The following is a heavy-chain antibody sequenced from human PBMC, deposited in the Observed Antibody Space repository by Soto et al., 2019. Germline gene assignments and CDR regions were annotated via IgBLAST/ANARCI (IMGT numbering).Heavy chain of an antibody. CDR2: FDLEEGQT. J-gene: IGHJ4*02. Sequence: QVQLVQSGAEVKKPGASVQVSCKVSGYILSDLSIHWVRQAPGRGLEWMGGFDLEEGQTVYAQKFQDRVTMTEDTATQSADMERISLTSEDMAEYDCATGVRHYDFFSGYHYRAPRDFCGQG. D-gene: IGHD3-3*01. CDR3: ATGVRHYDFFSGYHYRAPRDF. V-gene: IGHV1-24*01. CDR1: GYILSDLS.